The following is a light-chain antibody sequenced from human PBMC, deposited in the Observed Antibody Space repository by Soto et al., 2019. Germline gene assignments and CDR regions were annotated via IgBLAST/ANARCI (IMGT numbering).Light chain of an antibody. V-gene: IGLV2-14*03. CDR2: DVS. CDR1: SSDVGGFDH. J-gene: IGLJ1*01. CDR3: NSFTTTNTYV. Sequence: QSVLTQHASGSGAPGQSITISCTGASSDVGGFDHVSWYQQHPGKVPRLLIYDVSSRPSGVSDRFSGSKSGNTASLTISGLQAEDEADYYCNSFTTTNTYVFG.